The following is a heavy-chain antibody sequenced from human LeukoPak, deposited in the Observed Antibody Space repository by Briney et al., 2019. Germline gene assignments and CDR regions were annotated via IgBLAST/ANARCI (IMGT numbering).Heavy chain of an antibody. D-gene: IGHD3-22*01. Sequence: PGGSLRLSCAASGFTFSSYSMNWVRQAPGKGLEWVSYISSSSSTIYYADPVKGRFTISRDNAKNSLYLQMNSLRAEDTAVYYCAKAHIGGSGYYLYFDYWGQGTLVTVSS. V-gene: IGHV3-48*04. J-gene: IGHJ4*02. CDR2: ISSSSSTI. CDR1: GFTFSSYS. CDR3: AKAHIGGSGYYLYFDY.